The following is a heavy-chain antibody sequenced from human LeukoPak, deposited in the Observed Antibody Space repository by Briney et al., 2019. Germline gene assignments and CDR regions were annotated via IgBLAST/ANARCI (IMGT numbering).Heavy chain of an antibody. CDR1: GYTFTGYY. CDR3: ARDPMTTVTYFDY. J-gene: IGHJ4*02. CDR2: INPNSGGT. D-gene: IGHD4-17*01. Sequence: GASVKVSCKASGYTFTGYYMHWVRQAPGQGLEWMGWINPNSGGTNYAQKFQGRVTMTRDTSISTAYMELSRLRSDDTAVYCCARDPMTTVTYFDYWGQGTLVTVSS. V-gene: IGHV1-2*02.